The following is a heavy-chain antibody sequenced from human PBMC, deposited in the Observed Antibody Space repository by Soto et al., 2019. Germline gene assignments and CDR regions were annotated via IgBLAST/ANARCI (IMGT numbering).Heavy chain of an antibody. CDR3: ARHVYGSGGGYWFDP. CDR1: GGSISSGGYY. Sequence: QVQLQESGPGLVKPSQTLSLTCTVSGGSISSGGYYWSWIRPHPGKGLEWIGYIYYSGSTYYNPSLKSRVTISVDTSKNQFSRKLSSVTAADTSVDYCARHVYGSGGGYWFDPWGQGTLVTVSS. V-gene: IGHV4-31*03. CDR2: IYYSGST. J-gene: IGHJ5*02. D-gene: IGHD3-10*01.